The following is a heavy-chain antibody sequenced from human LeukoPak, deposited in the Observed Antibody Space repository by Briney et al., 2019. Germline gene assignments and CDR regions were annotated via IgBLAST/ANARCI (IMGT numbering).Heavy chain of an antibody. J-gene: IGHJ4*02. CDR1: GFTFSSYD. V-gene: IGHV3-13*01. D-gene: IGHD6-13*01. CDR2: IGTAGDT. CDR3: ARDRPFIAAAGTGGGY. Sequence: GGSLRLSCAASGFTFSSYDMHWVRQATGKGLEWVSAIGTAGDTYYPGSVKGRFTISRENAKNSLYLQMNSLRAGDTAVYYCARDRPFIAAAGTGGGYWGQGTLVTVSS.